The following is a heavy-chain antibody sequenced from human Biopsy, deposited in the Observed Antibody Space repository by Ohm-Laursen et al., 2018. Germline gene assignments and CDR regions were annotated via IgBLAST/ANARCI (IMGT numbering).Heavy chain of an antibody. CDR3: AIGEGPSWFDP. V-gene: IGHV1-69*01. Sequence: SSVKVSCKASGDSFTSYAIGWVRQAPGQGLEWMGGIIPIPNVGTYAQKFQGRITITADESTSTAYMELNSLTSEDTAVYFCAIGEGPSWFDPWGHGTLVTVSS. D-gene: IGHD1-26*01. CDR2: IIPIPNVG. J-gene: IGHJ5*02. CDR1: GDSFTSYA.